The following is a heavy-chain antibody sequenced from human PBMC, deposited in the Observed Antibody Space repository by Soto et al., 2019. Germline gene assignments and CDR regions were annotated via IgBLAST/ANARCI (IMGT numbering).Heavy chain of an antibody. CDR1: GGSISSYY. D-gene: IGHD4-4*01. CDR2: IYYSGST. CDR3: ARIHDYTNAADYYYYMDV. V-gene: IGHV4-59*01. J-gene: IGHJ6*03. Sequence: SETLSLTCTVSGGSISSYYWSWIRQPPGKGLEWIGYIYYSGSTNYNPSLKSRVTISVDTSKNQFSLKLSSVTAADTAVYYCARIHDYTNAADYYYYMDVWGKGTTVTVSS.